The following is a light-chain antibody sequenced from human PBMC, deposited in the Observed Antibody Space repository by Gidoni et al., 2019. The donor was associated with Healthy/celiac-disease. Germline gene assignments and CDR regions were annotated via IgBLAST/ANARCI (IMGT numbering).Light chain of an antibody. CDR3: QQSYSTLT. Sequence: DIQMTQSPSSLSASVGDRVTITCRASQSISSYLNWYQQKPEKAPKLLIYAASSLQRGVPSRFSGSGSGTDFTLTISSLQPEDFATYYCQQSYSTLTFGGGTKVEIK. V-gene: IGKV1-39*01. J-gene: IGKJ4*01. CDR2: AAS. CDR1: QSISSY.